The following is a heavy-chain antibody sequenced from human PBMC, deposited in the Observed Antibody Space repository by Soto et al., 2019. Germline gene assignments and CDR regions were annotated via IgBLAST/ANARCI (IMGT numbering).Heavy chain of an antibody. CDR2: ISGSGGST. V-gene: IGHV3-23*01. Sequence: PGGSLRLSCAASGFTFSSYAMSWVRQAPGKGLEWVSAISGSGGSTYYADSVKGRFTISRDNSKNTLHLQMNSLRAEDTAVYYCAKGIIVLMVYAMDHFDYWGQGTLVTVSS. J-gene: IGHJ4*02. D-gene: IGHD2-8*01. CDR3: AKGIIVLMVYAMDHFDY. CDR1: GFTFSSYA.